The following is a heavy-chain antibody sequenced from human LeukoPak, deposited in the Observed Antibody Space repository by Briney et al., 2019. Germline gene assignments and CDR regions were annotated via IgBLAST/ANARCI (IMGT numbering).Heavy chain of an antibody. CDR2: ISYSGST. Sequence: SETLSLTCTVSGGSISSYYWSWIRQPPGKGLEWIGYISYSGSTDYKPSLKSRVTISIDTSKNQFSLKMNFVTAADTAVYYCARLGPTKYYYGSGSYPNWGQGTLVTVSS. J-gene: IGHJ4*02. CDR3: ARLGPTKYYYGSGSYPN. V-gene: IGHV4-59*12. CDR1: GGSISSYY. D-gene: IGHD3-10*01.